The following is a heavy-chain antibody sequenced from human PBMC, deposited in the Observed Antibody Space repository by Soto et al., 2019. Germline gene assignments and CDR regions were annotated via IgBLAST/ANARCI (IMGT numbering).Heavy chain of an antibody. D-gene: IGHD2-15*01. V-gene: IGHV3-23*01. Sequence: GSLRLSCAASGFTFSSYAMSWVRQAPGKGLEWVSAISGTGGSTYYAESVKGRFTISRDNSKNTLYLQMNSLRAEDTAVYYCAKDLSCSGGSCYSFTRRGGVVLYLFDYCGQGTPVTVSS. CDR2: ISGTGGST. CDR1: GFTFSSYA. J-gene: IGHJ4*02. CDR3: AKDLSCSGGSCYSFTRRGGVVLYLFDY.